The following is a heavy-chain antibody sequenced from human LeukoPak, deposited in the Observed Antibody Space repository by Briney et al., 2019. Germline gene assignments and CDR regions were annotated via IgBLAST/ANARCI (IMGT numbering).Heavy chain of an antibody. Sequence: ASVKVSCKASGYTFTGYYMHWVRQAPGQGLEGMGWINPNSGGTNYAQKFQGWVTMTRDTSISTAYMELSRLRSDDTAVYYCARDLKNSGDYFDYWGQGTLVTVSS. J-gene: IGHJ4*02. CDR2: INPNSGGT. CDR1: GYTFTGYY. D-gene: IGHD6-25*01. V-gene: IGHV1-2*04. CDR3: ARDLKNSGDYFDY.